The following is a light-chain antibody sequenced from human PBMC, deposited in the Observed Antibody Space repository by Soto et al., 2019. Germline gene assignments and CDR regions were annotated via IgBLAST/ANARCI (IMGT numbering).Light chain of an antibody. J-gene: IGKJ4*01. CDR3: QQRSNWPRT. V-gene: IGKV3-11*01. CDR1: QSVSRY. CDR2: DAS. Sequence: DILFTQFPCTLSLSPGERATRSCRASQSVSRYLAWYQQKPGKAPRLLIYDASKRATGIPARCSGSGSGTDFTLTISSLEPEDFEVYYCQQRSNWPRTFGGGTKVDIK.